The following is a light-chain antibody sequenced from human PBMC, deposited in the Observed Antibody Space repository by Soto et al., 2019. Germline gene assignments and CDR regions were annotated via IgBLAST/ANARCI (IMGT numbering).Light chain of an antibody. CDR1: QGISSY. J-gene: IGKJ2*01. CDR3: QQSYSTPT. CDR2: AAS. V-gene: IGKV1-8*01. Sequence: IRMTQSPSSFSASTLDRITITFRASQGISSYLTWYQQKPGKAPKLLIYAASTLQSGVPSRFSGSGSGTDFTLTISSLEPEDFATYYCQQSYSTPTFGQGTKVDIK.